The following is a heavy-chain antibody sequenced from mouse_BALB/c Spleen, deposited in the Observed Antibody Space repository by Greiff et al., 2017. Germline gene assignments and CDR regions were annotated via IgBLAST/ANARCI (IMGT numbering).Heavy chain of an antibody. D-gene: IGHD2-4*01. CDR3: TRGITMITRFDY. Sequence: VKLMESGAELVKPGASVKLSCKASGYTFTSYYMYWVKQRPGQGLEWIGEINPSNGGTNFNEKFKSKATLTVDKSSSTAYMQLSSLTSEDSAVYYCTRGITMITRFDYWGQGTLVTVSA. CDR1: GYTFTSYY. V-gene: IGHV1S81*02. CDR2: INPSNGGT. J-gene: IGHJ3*01.